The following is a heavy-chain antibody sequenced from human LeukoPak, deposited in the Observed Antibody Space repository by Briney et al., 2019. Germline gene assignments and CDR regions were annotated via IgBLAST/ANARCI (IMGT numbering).Heavy chain of an antibody. CDR1: GYIFTGYY. Sequence: ASVKVSCKASGYIFTGYYMHWVRQAPGQGLEWMGWIHPNSGGTNSAHKFQGRVTMTRDTSISTAYTQLSRLTSDDTAVYYCARHPYSGSYHFDYGGQGTLVTVSS. CDR2: IHPNSGGT. J-gene: IGHJ4*02. D-gene: IGHD1-26*01. V-gene: IGHV1-2*02. CDR3: ARHPYSGSYHFDY.